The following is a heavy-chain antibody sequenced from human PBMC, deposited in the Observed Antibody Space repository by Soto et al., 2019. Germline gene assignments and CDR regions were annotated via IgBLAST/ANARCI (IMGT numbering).Heavy chain of an antibody. D-gene: IGHD3-3*01. V-gene: IGHV5-51*01. CDR3: ARQQVYYDFWSGYSGPSNWFDP. CDR2: IYPGDSDT. CDR1: GYSFTSYW. J-gene: IGHJ5*02. Sequence: GESLKISCKGSGYSFTSYWIGWVRQMPGKGLEWMGIIYPGDSDTRYSPSFQGQVTISADKSISTAYLQWSSLKASDTAMYYCARQQVYYDFWSGYSGPSNWFDPWGQGTLVTVSS.